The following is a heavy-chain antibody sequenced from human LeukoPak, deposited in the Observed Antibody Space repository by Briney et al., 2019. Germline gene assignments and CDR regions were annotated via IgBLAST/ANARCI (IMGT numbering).Heavy chain of an antibody. V-gene: IGHV3-30*04. CDR1: GFTFSSYA. CDR2: ISYDGSNK. Sequence: PGRSLRLSCAASGFTFSSYAMHWVRQAPGKGLEWVAVISYDGSNKYYADSVKGRFTISRDNSKNTLYLQMNSLRAEDTAVYYCASQNLLWGFFDYWGQGTLVTVSS. CDR3: ASQNLLWGFFDY. D-gene: IGHD3-10*01. J-gene: IGHJ4*02.